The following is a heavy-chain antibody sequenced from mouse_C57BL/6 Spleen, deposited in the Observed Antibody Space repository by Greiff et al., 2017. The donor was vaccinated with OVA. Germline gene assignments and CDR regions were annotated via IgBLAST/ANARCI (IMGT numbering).Heavy chain of an antibody. CDR2: IYPRSGNT. CDR1: GYTFTSYG. CDR3: ARGGAMDY. Sequence: QVHVKQSGAELARPGASVKLSCKASGYTFTSYGISWVKQRTRQGLEWIGEIYPRSGNTYYNEKFKGKATLTADKSSSTAYMELRSLTSEDSAVYFCARGGAMDYWGQGTSVTVSS. J-gene: IGHJ4*01. V-gene: IGHV1-81*01.